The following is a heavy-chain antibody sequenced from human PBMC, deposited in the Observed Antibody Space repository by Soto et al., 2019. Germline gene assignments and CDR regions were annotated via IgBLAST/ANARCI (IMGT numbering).Heavy chain of an antibody. CDR2: ISHSGST. Sequence: QVKLQQWGAGLLKPSETLSLTFAVYGGSFSGSYWTWIRQPPGKGLEWVGEISHSGSTKYNPSLKSRVNISVDTSKKQFSLKLSSVTAADTAVYYCGTVGSCRGHSCYPGAFDYWGQGTLVTVSS. CDR3: GTVGSCRGHSCYPGAFDY. J-gene: IGHJ4*02. V-gene: IGHV4-34*02. CDR1: GGSFSGSY. D-gene: IGHD2-15*01.